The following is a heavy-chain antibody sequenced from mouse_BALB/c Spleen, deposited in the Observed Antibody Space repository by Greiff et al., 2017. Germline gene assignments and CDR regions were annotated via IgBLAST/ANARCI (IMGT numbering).Heavy chain of an antibody. J-gene: IGHJ3*01. Sequence: QVQLKESGAELVRPGSSVKISCKASGYAFSSYWMNWVKQRPGQGLEWIGQIYPGDGDTNYNGKFKGKATLTADKSSSTAYMQLSSLTSEDSAVYFCARWDGYSFAYWGQGTLVTVSA. CDR3: ARWDGYSFAY. V-gene: IGHV1-80*01. D-gene: IGHD2-3*01. CDR2: IYPGDGDT. CDR1: GYAFSSYW.